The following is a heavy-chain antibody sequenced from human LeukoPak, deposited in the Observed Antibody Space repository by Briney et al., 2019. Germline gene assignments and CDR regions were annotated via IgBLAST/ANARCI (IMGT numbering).Heavy chain of an antibody. D-gene: IGHD3-10*01. CDR2: ISSSSSYI. Sequence: GGSLRLSCAASGFSFSSYKMNWVRQAPGKGLEWVSSISSSSSYIYYADSVKGRFTISRDNAKNSLYLQMNSLRAEDTALYYCAKDISFGSGSYLDYWGQGTLVTVSS. CDR3: AKDISFGSGSYLDY. V-gene: IGHV3-21*04. J-gene: IGHJ4*02. CDR1: GFSFSSYK.